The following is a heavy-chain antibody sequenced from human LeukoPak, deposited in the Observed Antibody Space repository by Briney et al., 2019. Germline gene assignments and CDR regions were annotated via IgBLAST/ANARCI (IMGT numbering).Heavy chain of an antibody. J-gene: IGHJ3*02. CDR3: AREADCTNGVCYTHAFDI. CDR2: IYTSGST. V-gene: IGHV4-61*02. Sequence: SQTLSLTCTVSGGSISSGSYYWSWIRQPAGKGLEWIGRIYTSGSTNYNPSLKSRVTISVDTSKNQFSLKLSSVTAADTAVYYCAREADCTNGVCYTHAFDIWGQETMVTVSS. CDR1: GGSISSGSYY. D-gene: IGHD2-8*01.